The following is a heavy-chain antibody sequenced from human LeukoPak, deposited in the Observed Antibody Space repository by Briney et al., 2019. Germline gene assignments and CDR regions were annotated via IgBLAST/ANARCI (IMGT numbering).Heavy chain of an antibody. V-gene: IGHV3-33*08. CDR3: ARERGYCSSTSCYLVPWYYGMDV. Sequence: GGSLRLSCAASGFTFSSYGITWVRQAPGKGLEWVAVIWYDGSNKYYADSVKGRFTISRDNSKNTLYLQMNSLRAEDTAVYYCARERGYCSSTSCYLVPWYYGMDVWGQGTTVTVSS. D-gene: IGHD2-2*01. CDR1: GFTFSSYG. CDR2: IWYDGSNK. J-gene: IGHJ6*02.